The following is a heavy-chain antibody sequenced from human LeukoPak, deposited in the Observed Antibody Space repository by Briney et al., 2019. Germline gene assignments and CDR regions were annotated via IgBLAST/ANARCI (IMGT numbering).Heavy chain of an antibody. J-gene: IGHJ4*02. CDR2: ISNDGRNE. V-gene: IGHV3-30*18. Sequence: GGSLRLSCAASGFTFTSYGMHWVRQAPGKGLEWVAVISNDGRNEYYAASVKGRVKISRDKSKNTLYLQMNSLRVEDTAVYFCAKDPRGAVPGSSWYGFDYWGQGTLVTVSS. CDR3: AKDPRGAVPGSSWYGFDY. D-gene: IGHD6-13*01. CDR1: GFTFTSYG.